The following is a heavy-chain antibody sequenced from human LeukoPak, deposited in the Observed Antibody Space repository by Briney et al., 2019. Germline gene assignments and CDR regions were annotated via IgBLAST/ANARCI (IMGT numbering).Heavy chain of an antibody. J-gene: IGHJ3*02. CDR3: ARSGVVVVPAASDAFDI. Sequence: PGGSLRHSCAASGFTFSDYYMSWIRQAPGKGLEWVSYISSSGSTIYYADSVKGRFTISRDNAKNSLYLQMNSLRAEDTAVYYCARSGVVVVPAASDAFDIWGQGTMVTVSS. CDR2: ISSSGSTI. V-gene: IGHV3-11*01. CDR1: GFTFSDYY. D-gene: IGHD2-2*01.